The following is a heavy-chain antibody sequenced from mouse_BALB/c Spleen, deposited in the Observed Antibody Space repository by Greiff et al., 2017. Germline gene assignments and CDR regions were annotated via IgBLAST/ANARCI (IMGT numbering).Heavy chain of an antibody. CDR1: GFAFTNYL. Sequence: VKLQQSGAELVRPGTSVKVSCKASGFAFTNYLMEWVKQRPGQGLEWIGVINPGSGGTNYDEKFKGKATLTADKSSSTAYMQLSSLTSDDSAVYFCARRKVYAMDYWGQGTSVTVSS. CDR2: INPGSGGT. CDR3: ARRKVYAMDY. J-gene: IGHJ4*01. V-gene: IGHV1-54*01.